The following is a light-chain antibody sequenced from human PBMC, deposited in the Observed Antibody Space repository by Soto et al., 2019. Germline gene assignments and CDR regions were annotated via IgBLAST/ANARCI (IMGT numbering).Light chain of an antibody. CDR2: KAS. CDR1: QSISDY. V-gene: IGKV1-5*03. CDR3: QHYNSYSEA. J-gene: IGKJ1*01. Sequence: DIQMTQSPSTLSASVGDRVIITCRASQSISDYLAWYQQKPGKAPKLLIYKASTLKSGVPSRFSGSGSGTEFTLTISSLQPDDFATYYCQHYNSYSEAFGQGTNVDIK.